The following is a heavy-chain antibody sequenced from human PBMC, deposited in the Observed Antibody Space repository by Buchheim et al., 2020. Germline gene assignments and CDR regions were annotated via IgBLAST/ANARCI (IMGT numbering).Heavy chain of an antibody. CDR1: GFTFSSYW. V-gene: IGHV3-74*01. J-gene: IGHJ4*02. CDR2: INPDGSST. Sequence: EVQLVESGGGLVQPGGSLRLSCAASGFTFSSYWMNWVRQAPGKGLVWVSRINPDGSSTTYADSVKGRFTVSRDNAKNTLYLQMTSLRAEDTAVYYCTTDLVGDVDIVATNYWGQGTL. D-gene: IGHD5-12*01. CDR3: TTDLVGDVDIVATNY.